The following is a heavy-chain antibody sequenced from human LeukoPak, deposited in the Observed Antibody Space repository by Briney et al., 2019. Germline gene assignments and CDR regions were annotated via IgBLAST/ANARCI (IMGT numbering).Heavy chain of an antibody. CDR3: ARVTGYMIEDYFDY. J-gene: IGHJ4*02. D-gene: IGHD3-9*01. Sequence: PSETLSLTCTVSGGSISSYYWSWIRQPPGKGLEWIGYIYYSGSTNYNPSLKSRVTISVDTSKNQFSLKLSSVTAADTAVYYCARVTGYMIEDYFDYWGQGTLVTVSS. CDR2: IYYSGST. CDR1: GGSISSYY. V-gene: IGHV4-59*01.